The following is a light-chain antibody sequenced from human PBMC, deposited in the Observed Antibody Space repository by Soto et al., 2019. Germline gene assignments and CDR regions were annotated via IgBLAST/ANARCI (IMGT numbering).Light chain of an antibody. J-gene: IGKJ1*01. CDR1: QGIRND. CDR2: AAS. CDR3: LQDYNYPWT. Sequence: IQLTQSPSFLSASVGDIVTITCRARQGIRNDLGWYQQKPGKAPKLLIYAASTLQSGVPSRFSGSGSGTGFTLTISSLQPEDCATYYCLQDYNYPWTFGQGTKVDIK. V-gene: IGKV1-6*01.